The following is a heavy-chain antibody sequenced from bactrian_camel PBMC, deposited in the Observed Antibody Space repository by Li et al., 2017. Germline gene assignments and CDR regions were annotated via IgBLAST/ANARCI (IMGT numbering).Heavy chain of an antibody. Sequence: HVQLVESGGDSVQAGGSLRLSCAASGYGASNSRMAWFRQAPGMQREWVSSISPSGTTTYGVSLKGRFTISRDNDKSTMYLQMNSLSAEDTALYYCATGPVRYYSDNDRLGVWGQGTQVTVS. D-gene: IGHD4*01. V-gene: IGHV3S53*01. J-gene: IGHJ2*01. CDR1: GYGASNSR. CDR2: ISPSGTT. CDR3: ATGPVRYYSDNDRLGV.